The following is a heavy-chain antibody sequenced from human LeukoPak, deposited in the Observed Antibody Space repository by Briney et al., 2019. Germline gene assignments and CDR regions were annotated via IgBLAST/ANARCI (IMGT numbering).Heavy chain of an antibody. CDR1: GFPLSSYA. CDR2: TSSSDDGT. D-gene: IGHD3-10*01. V-gene: IGHV3-23*01. J-gene: IGHJ4*02. Sequence: GGSLRPPCAASGFPLSSYAMSWVRQVPGKGLEWVSATSSSDDGTYHADSVRGRFTIYRDNFRNTLYLQMDSLRADDTALYYCAKAGGSGTYNRGYFDCWGQGTLVTVSS. CDR3: AKAGGSGTYNRGYFDC.